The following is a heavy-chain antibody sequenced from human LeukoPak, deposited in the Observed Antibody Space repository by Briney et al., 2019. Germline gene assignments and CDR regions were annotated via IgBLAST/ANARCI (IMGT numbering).Heavy chain of an antibody. J-gene: IGHJ4*02. V-gene: IGHV3-30*04. CDR3: ARDWRGSGSYYFDY. D-gene: IGHD3-10*01. Sequence: PGRSLRLSCAASGFTFSSYAMHWVRQAPAKGLEWGAVISYDGSNKYYADSVKGRFTISRDNSKNTLYLQMNSLRAEDTAVYYCARDWRGSGSYYFDYWGQGTLVTVSS. CDR2: ISYDGSNK. CDR1: GFTFSSYA.